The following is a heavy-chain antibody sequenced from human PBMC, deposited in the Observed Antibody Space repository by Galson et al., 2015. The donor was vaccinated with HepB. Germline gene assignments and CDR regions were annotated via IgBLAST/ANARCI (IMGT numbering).Heavy chain of an antibody. CDR2: IIPIFGTA. CDR3: AGVYGGNHNFDY. D-gene: IGHD4-23*01. J-gene: IGHJ4*02. V-gene: IGHV1-69*13. CDR1: GGTFSSYA. Sequence: SVKVSCKASGGTFSSYAISWVQQAPGQGLEWMGGIIPIFGTANYAQKFQGRVTITADESTSTAYMELSSLRSEDTAVYYCAGVYGGNHNFDYWGQGTLVTVSS.